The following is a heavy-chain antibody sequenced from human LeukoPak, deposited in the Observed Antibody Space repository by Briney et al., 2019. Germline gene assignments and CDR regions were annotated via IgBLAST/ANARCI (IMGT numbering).Heavy chain of an antibody. CDR2: INTGNGDT. D-gene: IGHD1-26*01. CDR3: ARDMGSGSLHY. Sequence: GASVKVSCKASGYTFTGYYMHWVRQAPGQRLEWLGWINTGNGDTRYSQTFQGRVTITRDTSASTAYMELSSLRPEDTAVYYCARDMGSGSLHYWGQGSQVTVSS. V-gene: IGHV1-3*04. CDR1: GYTFTGYY. J-gene: IGHJ4*02.